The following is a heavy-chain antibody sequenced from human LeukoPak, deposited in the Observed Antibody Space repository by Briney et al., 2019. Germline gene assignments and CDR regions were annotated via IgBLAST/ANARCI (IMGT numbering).Heavy chain of an antibody. D-gene: IGHD2-21*01. V-gene: IGHV1-2*02. CDR1: RYTFPNYY. CDR2: IIPDSGGA. CDR3: STEDKYCGGANCGKY. J-gene: IGHJ4*02. Sequence: GASVKVSCQTSRYTFPNYYVHWVRQAPAQGLEWMGYIIPDSGGADYDQRFQGRVTMTRDKSISTVYMELSSLRSDDTAVYYCSTEDKYCGGANCGKYWGQGTLVTVSS.